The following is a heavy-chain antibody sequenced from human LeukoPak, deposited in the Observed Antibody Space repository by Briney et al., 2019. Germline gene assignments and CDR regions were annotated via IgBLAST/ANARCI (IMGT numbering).Heavy chain of an antibody. Sequence: GASVKVPCKASGYTFTSYGISWVRQAPGQGLEWMGWISAYNGNTNYAQKLQGRVTMTTDTSTSTAYMELRSLRSDDTAVYYCARGLTGITMIPELGYFDYWGQGTLVTVSS. CDR3: ARGLTGITMIPELGYFDY. D-gene: IGHD3-22*01. CDR2: ISAYNGNT. J-gene: IGHJ4*02. V-gene: IGHV1-18*01. CDR1: GYTFTSYG.